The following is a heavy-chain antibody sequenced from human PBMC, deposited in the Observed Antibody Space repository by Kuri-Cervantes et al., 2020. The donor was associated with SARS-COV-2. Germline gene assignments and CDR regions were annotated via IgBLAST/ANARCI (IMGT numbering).Heavy chain of an antibody. J-gene: IGHJ4*02. Sequence: ASVKVSCKASGYTFTSYYMHWVRQAPGQGLEWMGIINPSGGSTSYAQKFQGRVTMTRDTSTSTVYMELSSLRSEDTAVYYCAREEGTYDFWSGYYKTPFDYWGQGTRVTGAS. CDR2: INPSGGST. D-gene: IGHD3-3*01. V-gene: IGHV1-46*01. CDR1: GYTFTSYY. CDR3: AREEGTYDFWSGYYKTPFDY.